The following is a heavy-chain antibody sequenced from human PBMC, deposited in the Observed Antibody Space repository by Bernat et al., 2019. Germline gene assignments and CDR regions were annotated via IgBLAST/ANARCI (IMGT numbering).Heavy chain of an antibody. V-gene: IGHV1-69*01. D-gene: IGHD3-22*01. Sequence: QVQPVQSGAEVKKPGSSVKVSCKASGGTFSSYAISWVRQAPGQGLEWMGGIIPIFGTANYAQKFQGRVTITADESTSTAYMELSSLRSEDTAVYYCARVRWNDSGGYYLSFDYWGKGTLVTVSS. J-gene: IGHJ4*02. CDR2: IIPIFGTA. CDR1: GGTFSSYA. CDR3: ARVRWNDSGGYYLSFDY.